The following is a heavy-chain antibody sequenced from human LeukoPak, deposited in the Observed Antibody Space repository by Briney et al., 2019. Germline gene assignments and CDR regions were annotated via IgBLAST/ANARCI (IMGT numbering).Heavy chain of an antibody. CDR1: GFTVSSNY. CDR2: IYSGGST. D-gene: IGHD3-22*01. CDR3: AKGGYKNYYDSSGYSGFDY. V-gene: IGHV3-53*05. J-gene: IGHJ4*02. Sequence: GGSLRLSCAASGFTVSSNYMSWVRQAPGKGLEWVSVIYSGGSTYYADSVKGRFTISRDNGKSSLYLQMNSLRTEDTALYYCAKGGYKNYYDSSGYSGFDYWGQGTLVTVSS.